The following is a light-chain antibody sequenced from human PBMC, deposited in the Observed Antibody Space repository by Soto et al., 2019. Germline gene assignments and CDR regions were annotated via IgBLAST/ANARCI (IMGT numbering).Light chain of an antibody. CDR2: GAS. Sequence: EIVLTQSQGTLSVSPGESAPLSCRASQSVSSNLAWYQQKPGQAPRLLIYGASTRATGIPARFSGSGSGTEFTLTISSLQSEDFAVYFCQQYNNWPPITFGQGTRLEI. V-gene: IGKV3-15*01. CDR3: QQYNNWPPIT. J-gene: IGKJ5*01. CDR1: QSVSSN.